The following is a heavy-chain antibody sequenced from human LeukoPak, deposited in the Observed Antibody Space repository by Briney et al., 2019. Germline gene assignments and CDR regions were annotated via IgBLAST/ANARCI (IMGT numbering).Heavy chain of an antibody. CDR1: GFTFRTYG. CDR2: IWYDGNNK. V-gene: IGHV3-33*01. Sequence: GGSLRLSCAASGFTFRTYGLHWVRQAPGKGLEWVAVIWYDGNNKYYPDSVKGRFTTSRDNSKNTLYLEMNSLRAEDTAVDYCASDSRLPDSGWYGNFFDYWGHGTLVTVSS. D-gene: IGHD6-19*01. J-gene: IGHJ4*01. CDR3: ASDSRLPDSGWYGNFFDY.